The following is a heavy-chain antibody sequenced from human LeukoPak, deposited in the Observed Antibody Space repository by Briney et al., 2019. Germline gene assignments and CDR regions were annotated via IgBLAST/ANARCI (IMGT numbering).Heavy chain of an antibody. V-gene: IGHV1-24*01. J-gene: IGHJ4*02. CDR2: FDPEDGET. Sequence: ASVKVSCKVSGYTLTELSMHWVRQAPGKGLEWMGGFDPEDGETIYAQKFQGRVTITTDESTSTAYMELSSLRSEDTAVYYCAREVRGDIDYWGQGTLVTVSS. CDR1: GYTLTELS. CDR3: AREVRGDIDY. D-gene: IGHD3-10*01.